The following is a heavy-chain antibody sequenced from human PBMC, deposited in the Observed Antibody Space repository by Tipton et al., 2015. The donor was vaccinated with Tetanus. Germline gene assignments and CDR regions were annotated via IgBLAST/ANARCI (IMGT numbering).Heavy chain of an antibody. Sequence: QVQLVQSGPEVKKPGSSVKVSCKASGGTFSSYAISWVRQAPGQGLEWMGRIIPILGIANYAQKFQGRVTITADKSTSTAYMELSSLRSEDTAVYYCARDRWAVAGTGLDYWGQGTLVTVSS. CDR3: ARDRWAVAGTGLDY. CDR2: IIPILGIA. J-gene: IGHJ4*02. D-gene: IGHD6-19*01. CDR1: GGTFSSYA. V-gene: IGHV1-69*09.